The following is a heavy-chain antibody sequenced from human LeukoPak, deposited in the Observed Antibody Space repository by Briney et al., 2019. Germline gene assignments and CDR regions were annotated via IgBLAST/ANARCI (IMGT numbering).Heavy chain of an antibody. D-gene: IGHD5-18*01. CDR3: ASGYTYGWYYFDY. J-gene: IGHJ4*02. Sequence: SETLSLTCTVSGGSINSYYRSWIRQPPGKGLEWIGYIYYSGSTNYNPSLKSRVTISVDTSKNQFSLKLSSVTAADTAVYYCASGYTYGWYYFDYWGQGTLVTVSS. CDR1: GGSINSYY. CDR2: IYYSGST. V-gene: IGHV4-59*01.